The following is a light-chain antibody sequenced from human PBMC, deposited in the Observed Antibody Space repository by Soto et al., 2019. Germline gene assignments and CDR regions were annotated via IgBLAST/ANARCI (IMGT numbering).Light chain of an antibody. V-gene: IGKV3-11*01. J-gene: IGKJ1*01. CDR2: QTS. CDR1: QYINTR. Sequence: EIVLAQSPATLCWFPGYRVTLSCRASQYINTRLAWYQHRPGQAPRLLIYQTSISAAGIPARFSASGTGTAFTLTISDVQPEDFAVYYCHQRQSWPRTFGQGTKVDIK. CDR3: HQRQSWPRT.